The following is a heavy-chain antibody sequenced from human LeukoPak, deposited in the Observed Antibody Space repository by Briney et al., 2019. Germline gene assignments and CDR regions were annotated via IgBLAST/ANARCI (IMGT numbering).Heavy chain of an antibody. V-gene: IGHV3-21*01. D-gene: IGHD3-9*01. CDR3: ARASPLYFDWLLSPPFDY. J-gene: IGHJ4*02. CDR2: ISSSSSYI. CDR1: GFTFSSYS. Sequence: GGSLRLSCAASGFTFSSYSMNWVRQAPGKGLEWVSSISSSSSYIYYADSVKGRFTISRDNAKNSLYLQMNSLRAEDTAVYYCARASPLYFDWLLSPPFDYWGQGTLVTVSS.